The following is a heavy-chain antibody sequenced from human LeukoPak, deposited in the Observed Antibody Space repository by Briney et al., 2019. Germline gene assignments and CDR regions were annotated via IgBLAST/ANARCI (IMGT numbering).Heavy chain of an antibody. CDR2: IRSKAHGGTT. V-gene: IGHV3-49*04. J-gene: IGHJ4*02. D-gene: IGHD3-3*01. CDR3: TRGKYYDFWSGYYPDY. CDR1: GFTFGDYV. Sequence: GGSLRLSCTASGFTFGDYVMSWVRQAPGKGLEWVGFIRSKAHGGTTEYAASVKGRFTISRDDSKSIAYLQMNSLKTEDTAVYYCTRGKYYDFWSGYYPDYWGQGTLVTVSS.